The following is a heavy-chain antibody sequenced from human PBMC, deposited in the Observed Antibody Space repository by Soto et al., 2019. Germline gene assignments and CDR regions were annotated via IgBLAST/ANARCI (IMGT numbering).Heavy chain of an antibody. J-gene: IGHJ6*02. CDR1: GGTFSSYA. D-gene: IGHD4-4*01. CDR2: VVPILETT. CDR3: AQAGVRDGYSWPLLYFAMDV. Sequence: QVQLVQSGAEVKKPGSSVNVSCKASGGTFSSYAISWLRQAPGQGPEWMGGVVPILETTIYAQKFLGRMTITADASTTTVFMELRGLTSEDTAVYYCAQAGVRDGYSWPLLYFAMDVWGPGTTVTVSS. V-gene: IGHV1-69*01.